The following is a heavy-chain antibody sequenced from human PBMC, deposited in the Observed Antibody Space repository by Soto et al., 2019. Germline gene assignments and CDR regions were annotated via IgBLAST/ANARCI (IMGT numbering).Heavy chain of an antibody. J-gene: IGHJ6*02. CDR2: LWYDGSNK. D-gene: IGHD6-25*01. V-gene: IGHV3-33*01. CDR1: GFTFSSYG. CDR3: ARDLAALPVENYYYGMDV. Sequence: QVQLVESGGGVVQPGRSLRLSCAASGFTFSSYGMHWVRQAPGKGLEWVAVLWYDGSNKYYADSVKGRFTISRDNSKNTMYLQMNSLRAEATAVYYCARDLAALPVENYYYGMDVWGQGTTVTVSS.